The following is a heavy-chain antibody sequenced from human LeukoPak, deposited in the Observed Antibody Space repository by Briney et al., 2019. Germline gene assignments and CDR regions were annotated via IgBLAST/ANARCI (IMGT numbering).Heavy chain of an antibody. CDR2: INPNSGGT. D-gene: IGHD2-15*01. CDR1: GYTFTGYY. CDR3: ARGKDAHIYFDY. V-gene: IGHV1-2*04. J-gene: IGHJ4*02. Sequence: ASVKVSCKASGYTFTGYYMHWVRQAPGQGLEWMGWINPNSGGTNYAQKFQGWVTMTSDTSISTAYMELSRLRSDDTAVYYCARGKDAHIYFDYWGQGTLVTVSS.